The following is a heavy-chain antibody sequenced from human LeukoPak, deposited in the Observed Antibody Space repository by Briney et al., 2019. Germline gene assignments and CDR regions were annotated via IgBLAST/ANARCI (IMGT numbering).Heavy chain of an antibody. CDR2: INPNSGGT. CDR3: ARSHYDSSGYYPYYYYGMDV. V-gene: IGHV1-2*02. Sequence: ASVKVSCKASGYTFTGYYMHWVRQAPGQGLEWMGWINPNSGGTNYAQKFQGRVTMTRDTSISTAHMELSRLRSDDTAVYYCARSHYDSSGYYPYYYYGMDVWGQGTTVTVSS. CDR1: GYTFTGYY. D-gene: IGHD3-22*01. J-gene: IGHJ6*02.